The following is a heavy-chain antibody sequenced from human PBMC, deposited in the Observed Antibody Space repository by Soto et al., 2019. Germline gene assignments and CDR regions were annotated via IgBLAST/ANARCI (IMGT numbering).Heavy chain of an antibody. J-gene: IGHJ4*02. V-gene: IGHV4-34*01. CDR2: INHSGST. CDR3: ARSRIAAAGRFDY. Sequence: SETLSLTCSVYGGSVSVYYWSWIRQPPGKGLEWIGEINHSGSTNYNPSLKSRVTISVDTSKNQFSLKLSSVTAADTAVYYCARSRIAAAGRFDYWGQGTLVTVSS. CDR1: GGSVSVYY. D-gene: IGHD6-13*01.